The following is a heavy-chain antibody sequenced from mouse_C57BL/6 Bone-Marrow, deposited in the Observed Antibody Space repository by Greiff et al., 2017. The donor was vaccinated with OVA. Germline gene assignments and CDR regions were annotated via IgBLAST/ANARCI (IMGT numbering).Heavy chain of an antibody. J-gene: IGHJ3*01. Sequence: QVQLQQPGAELVRPGTSVKLSCKASGYTFTSYWMHWVKQRPGQGLEWIGVIDPSDSYTNYNQKFKGKATLTVDTSSSTAYMQLSSLTSEDSAVYYCARGGYPWFAYRGQGTLVTVSA. D-gene: IGHD2-14*01. V-gene: IGHV1-59*01. CDR3: ARGGYPWFAY. CDR2: IDPSDSYT. CDR1: GYTFTSYW.